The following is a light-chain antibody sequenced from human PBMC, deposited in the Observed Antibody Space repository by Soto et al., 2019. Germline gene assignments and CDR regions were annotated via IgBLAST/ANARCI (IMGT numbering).Light chain of an antibody. V-gene: IGLV2-23*02. Sequence: QSALTQPASVSGSPGQSITISCTGTSSDVVSYNLVSWYQQHPGKAPKLIIYEVSKRPSGISNRFSGSTSGNTASLTISGLQAEDEAYYYCSSYAGRSTVAFGGGTKLTVL. J-gene: IGLJ2*01. CDR3: SSYAGRSTVA. CDR2: EVS. CDR1: SSDVVSYNL.